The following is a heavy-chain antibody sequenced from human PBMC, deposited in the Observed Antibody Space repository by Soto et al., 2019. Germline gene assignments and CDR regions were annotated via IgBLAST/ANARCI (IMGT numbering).Heavy chain of an antibody. CDR1: GGSISSSNW. D-gene: IGHD1-26*01. V-gene: IGHV4-4*02. J-gene: IGHJ6*02. CDR2: IYHSGST. CDR3: ARVSGSYYYGMDV. Sequence: QVQLQESGPGLVKPSGTLSLTCAVSGGSISSSNWWSWFRNAPGKGLGWIGEIYHSGSTNYNPSLRSRGTISVDKSKNQFSLKLSSVTAADTAVYYCARVSGSYYYGMDVWGQGTTVTVSS.